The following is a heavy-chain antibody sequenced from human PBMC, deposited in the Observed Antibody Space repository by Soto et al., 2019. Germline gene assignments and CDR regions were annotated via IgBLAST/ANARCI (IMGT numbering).Heavy chain of an antibody. CDR1: GGSISSGGYS. D-gene: IGHD6-13*01. J-gene: IGHJ4*02. CDR3: ARGWGYSSSWYVGDAFDY. Sequence: QLQLQESGSGLVKPSQTLSLTCADSGGSISSGGYSWSWIRQPPGKGLEWIGYIYHSGSTYYNPSLKSRVTISVDGAKNQFSLELSSVTAADTAVYYCARGWGYSSSWYVGDAFDYWGQGTLVTVSS. CDR2: IYHSGST. V-gene: IGHV4-30-2*01.